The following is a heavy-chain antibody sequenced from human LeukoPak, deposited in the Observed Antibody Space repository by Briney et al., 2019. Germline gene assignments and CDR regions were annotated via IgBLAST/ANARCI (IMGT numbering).Heavy chain of an antibody. CDR3: ARTTVLPLTGYLYYFDY. V-gene: IGHV4-34*01. D-gene: IGHD3-9*01. CDR1: GGSFSGYY. CDR2: INHSGST. Sequence: SSETLSLTCAVYGGSFSGYYWSWIRQPPGKGLEWIGEINHSGSTNYNPSLKSRVTISVDTSKNQFSLKLSSVTAADTAVYYCARTTVLPLTGYLYYFDYWGQGTLVTVSS. J-gene: IGHJ4*02.